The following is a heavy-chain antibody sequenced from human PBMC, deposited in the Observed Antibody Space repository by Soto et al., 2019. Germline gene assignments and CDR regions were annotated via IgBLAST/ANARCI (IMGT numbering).Heavy chain of an antibody. J-gene: IGHJ4*02. CDR2: IIPIFGTA. CDR3: ARNEYGYSSGWSTHIDY. Sequence: SVKVSCKASGGTFSSYAISWVRQAPGQGLEWMGGIIPIFGTANYAQKFQGRVTITADESTSTAYMELSSLRSEDTAVYYCARNEYGYSSGWSTHIDYWGQGNLVTVSS. V-gene: IGHV1-69*13. D-gene: IGHD6-19*01. CDR1: GGTFSSYA.